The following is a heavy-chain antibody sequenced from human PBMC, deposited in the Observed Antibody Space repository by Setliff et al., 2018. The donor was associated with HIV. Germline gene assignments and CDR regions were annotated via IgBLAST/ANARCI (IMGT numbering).Heavy chain of an antibody. CDR2: ISAYNGNI. CDR1: GYTFTTYG. J-gene: IGHJ1*01. CDR3: VRGVTRDISGYYRDEYFQH. Sequence: ASVKVSCKASGYTFTTYGISWVRQAPGQGLEWMGWISAYNGNINYTQKLQGRVTMTTDTSTSTAYMELRSLRLYDTAVYYCVRGVTRDISGYYRDEYFQHWCQGTPVTVSS. V-gene: IGHV1-18*01. D-gene: IGHD3-22*01.